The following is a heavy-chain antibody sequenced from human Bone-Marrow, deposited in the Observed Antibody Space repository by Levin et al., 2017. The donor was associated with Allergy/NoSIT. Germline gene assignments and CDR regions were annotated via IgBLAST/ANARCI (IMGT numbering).Heavy chain of an antibody. Sequence: HPGGSLRLSCAASGFIFSSSAMSWVRQAPGKGLEWVSSISGSDDSTYYTDSVKGRLTISRDNSKNTIYLRMNSLRAEDTAVYYCAKVRRGLDAFDIWGQGTMVTVSS. V-gene: IGHV3-23*01. D-gene: IGHD3/OR15-3a*01. J-gene: IGHJ3*02. CDR2: ISGSDDST. CDR3: AKVRRGLDAFDI. CDR1: GFIFSSSA.